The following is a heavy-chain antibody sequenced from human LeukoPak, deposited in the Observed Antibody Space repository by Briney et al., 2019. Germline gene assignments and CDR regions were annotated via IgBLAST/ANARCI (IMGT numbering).Heavy chain of an antibody. J-gene: IGHJ4*02. CDR1: GGSISSSSYY. Sequence: PSETLSLTRTVSGGSISSSSYYWGWIRQPPGKGLEWIGSIYYSGSTYYNPSLKSRVTISVDTSKNQFSLKLSSVTAADTAVYYCARDALGYCSGGSCYRIDYWGQGTLVTVSS. CDR2: IYYSGST. V-gene: IGHV4-39*07. D-gene: IGHD2-15*01. CDR3: ARDALGYCSGGSCYRIDY.